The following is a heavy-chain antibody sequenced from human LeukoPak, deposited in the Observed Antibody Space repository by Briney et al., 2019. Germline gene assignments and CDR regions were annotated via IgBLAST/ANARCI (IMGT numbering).Heavy chain of an antibody. CDR1: GYTLTGYY. CDR2: INTNSGGT. V-gene: IGHV1-2*02. Sequence: ASVKVSCKASGYTLTGYYMHWVRQAPGQGLEWMEWINTNSGGTIYAQKFQGRVTMTRDTSISTAYMELSRLSSDDTAVYYCARESYDSSGYRFDYWGQGTLVPVSS. CDR3: ARESYDSSGYRFDY. J-gene: IGHJ4*02. D-gene: IGHD3-22*01.